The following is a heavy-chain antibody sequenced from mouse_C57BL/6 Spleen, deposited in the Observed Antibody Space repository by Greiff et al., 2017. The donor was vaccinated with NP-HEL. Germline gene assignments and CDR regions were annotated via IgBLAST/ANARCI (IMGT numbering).Heavy chain of an antibody. J-gene: IGHJ4*01. V-gene: IGHV7-3*01. CDR1: GFTFTDYY. D-gene: IGHD2-3*01. CDR3: ARWDGYPYYYAMDY. Sequence: EVNLVESGGGLVQPGGSLSLSCAASGFTFTDYYMSWVRQPPGKALEWLGFIRNKATGYTPAYSASVKGRFTISRYNSQSILYLQMNALRAEDSATYYCARWDGYPYYYAMDYWGQGTSVTVSS. CDR2: IRNKATGYTP.